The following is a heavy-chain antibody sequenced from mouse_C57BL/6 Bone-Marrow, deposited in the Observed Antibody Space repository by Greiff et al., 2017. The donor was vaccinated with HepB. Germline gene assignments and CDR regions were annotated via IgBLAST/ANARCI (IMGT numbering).Heavy chain of an antibody. V-gene: IGHV1-54*01. D-gene: IGHD1-1*01. Sequence: VQLMESGAELVRPGTSVKVSCKASGYAFTNYLIEWVKQRPGQGLEWIGVINPGSGGTNYNEKFKGKATLTADKSSSTAYMQLSSLTSEDSAVYFCARVRGDYYGYFDYWGQGTTLTVSA. CDR1: GYAFTNYL. J-gene: IGHJ2*01. CDR3: ARVRGDYYGYFDY. CDR2: INPGSGGT.